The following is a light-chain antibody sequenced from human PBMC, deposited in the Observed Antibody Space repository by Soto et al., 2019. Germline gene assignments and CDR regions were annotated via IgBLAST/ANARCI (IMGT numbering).Light chain of an antibody. J-gene: IGKJ1*01. CDR2: GAS. Sequence: EIVLTQSPGTLSLSPGERATLSCRASQSVSNSFLAWYQQKPGQAPRLLIYGASGRATGIPDRFSGSGSGTDFTLTISRLEPEDFAVYYCHQYGRSPRTFGQGTKVDIK. V-gene: IGKV3-20*01. CDR3: HQYGRSPRT. CDR1: QSVSNSF.